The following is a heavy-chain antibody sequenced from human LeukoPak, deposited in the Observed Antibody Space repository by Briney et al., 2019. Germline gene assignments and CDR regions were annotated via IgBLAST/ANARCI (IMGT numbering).Heavy chain of an antibody. CDR3: ERDAQAVAGKGRYYYYGMDV. V-gene: IGHV4-4*02. Sequence: PSETLSLTCAVSGGSISSSNWWSWVRPPPGKGLELIGEIYHSGSTNYNPSLKSRVTISVDKSKNQFSLKLSSVTAADTAVYYCERDAQAVAGKGRYYYYGMDVWGQGTAVAVSS. D-gene: IGHD6-19*01. J-gene: IGHJ6*02. CDR2: IYHSGST. CDR1: GGSISSSNW.